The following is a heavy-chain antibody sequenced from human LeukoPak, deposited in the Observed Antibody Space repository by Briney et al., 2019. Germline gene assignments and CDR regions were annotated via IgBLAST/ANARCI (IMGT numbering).Heavy chain of an antibody. D-gene: IGHD4-17*01. J-gene: IGHJ4*02. CDR3: AKDDGYGDYVGGVDY. V-gene: IGHV3-21*01. Sequence: GGSLRLSCAASGFTFSSYSMNWVRQAPGKGLEWVSSISSSSSYIYYADSVKGRFTISRDNSKNTLYLQMNSLRAEDTAVYYCAKDDGYGDYVGGVDYWGQGTLVTVSS. CDR2: ISSSSSYI. CDR1: GFTFSSYS.